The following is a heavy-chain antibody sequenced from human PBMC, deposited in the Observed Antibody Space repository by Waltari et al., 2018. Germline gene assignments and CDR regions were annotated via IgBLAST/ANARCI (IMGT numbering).Heavy chain of an antibody. J-gene: IGHJ4*02. CDR2: IYTSGST. CDR3: ARGDYYGSGSPPDY. CDR1: GGSISSGSYY. Sequence: QVQLQESGPGLVKPSQTLSLTCTVSGGSISSGSYYWSGIPPPAGKGLEWIGRIYTSGSTNYNPSLKSRVTISVDTSKNQFSLKLSSVTAADTAVYYCARGDYYGSGSPPDYWGQGTLVTVSS. D-gene: IGHD3-10*01. V-gene: IGHV4-61*02.